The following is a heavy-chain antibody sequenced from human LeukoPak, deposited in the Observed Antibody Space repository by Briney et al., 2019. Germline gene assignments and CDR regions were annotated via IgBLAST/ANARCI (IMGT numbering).Heavy chain of an antibody. CDR3: ARGREEDSSGYYYGFGY. CDR2: IIPLFGIA. D-gene: IGHD3-22*01. Sequence: SVKDSCKASGGNFSSYSISWVRQATGQRLQWMGRIIPLFGIANYEQKSQGRDTTTADKYTSTAYMELSSLRSEDTAVYYCARGREEDSSGYYYGFGYWGQGTLVTVSS. CDR1: GGNFSSYS. J-gene: IGHJ4*02. V-gene: IGHV1-69*04.